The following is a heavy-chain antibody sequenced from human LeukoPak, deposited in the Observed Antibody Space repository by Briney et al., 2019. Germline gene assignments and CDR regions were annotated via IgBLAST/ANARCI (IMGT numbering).Heavy chain of an antibody. CDR2: IYYTGRT. CDR3: AQSSHIGLCIGNCFYG. V-gene: IGHV4-39*01. D-gene: IGHD2-15*01. CDR1: GGSIYSSSHS. J-gene: IGHJ4*02. Sequence: PSETLSLTCTVSGGSIYSSSHSWGRIRQPPGKGLEWTGTIYYTGRTYYNPSLESRLTISVDTSKNQFSLKLTSVTAADTAIYYCAQSSHIGLCIGNCFYGWGQGTLVTVSS.